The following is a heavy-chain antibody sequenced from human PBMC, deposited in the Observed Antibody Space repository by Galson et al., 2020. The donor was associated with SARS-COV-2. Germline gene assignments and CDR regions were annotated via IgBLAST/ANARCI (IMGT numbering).Heavy chain of an antibody. CDR1: GYSISSGYY. CDR3: ARAPERRITIFGVVAEGYYFDS. V-gene: IGHV4-38-2*02. J-gene: IGHJ4*02. Sequence: SETLSLTCTVSGYSISSGYYWGWIRQPPGKGLEWIGSIYHSGSTYYNPSLKSRVTISVDTSKNQFSLKLSSVTAADTAVYYCARAPERRITIFGVVAEGYYFDSWGQGTLVTVSS. CDR2: IYHSGST. D-gene: IGHD3-3*01.